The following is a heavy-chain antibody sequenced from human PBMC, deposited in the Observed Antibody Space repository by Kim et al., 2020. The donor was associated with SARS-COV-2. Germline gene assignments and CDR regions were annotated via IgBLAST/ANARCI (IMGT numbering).Heavy chain of an antibody. CDR1: GFTFSSYS. CDR2: ISSSSYI. D-gene: IGHD3-22*01. CDR3: ATYYYDSSGYFYYYGMDV. J-gene: IGHJ6*02. Sequence: GGSLRLSCAASGFTFSSYSMNWVRQAPGKGLEWVSSISSSSYIYYADSVKGRFTISRDNAKNSLYLQMNSLRGEDTAVYYCATYYYDSSGYFYYYGMDVWGQGTTVTVSS. V-gene: IGHV3-21*01.